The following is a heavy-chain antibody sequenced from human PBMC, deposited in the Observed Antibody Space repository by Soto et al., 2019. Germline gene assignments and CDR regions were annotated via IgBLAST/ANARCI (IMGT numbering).Heavy chain of an antibody. Sequence: SETLSLTCSVSGGSMNHYYWTWIRQPAGKGLEWIGRIYSSGSSVHNASLKSRVAMSIDTSRNQFSLKLTSMTAADTAVYYCVRDVASPGKGGSWGAFDIWGRGTMVTVSS. CDR2: IYSSGSS. CDR1: GGSMNHYY. D-gene: IGHD5-12*01. V-gene: IGHV4-4*07. J-gene: IGHJ3*02. CDR3: VRDVASPGKGGSWGAFDI.